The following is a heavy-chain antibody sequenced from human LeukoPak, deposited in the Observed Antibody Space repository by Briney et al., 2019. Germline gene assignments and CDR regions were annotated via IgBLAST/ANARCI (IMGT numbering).Heavy chain of an antibody. CDR1: GGSISSYS. D-gene: IGHD3-10*01. J-gene: IGHJ4*02. V-gene: IGHV4-59*01. CDR3: ARERRYYYGSGTYYNTLDY. Sequence: PSETLSLTCTVSGGSISSYSWSWIRQSPGKVLEWIGYIYYSGSANYNPSLESRVTISVDTSKNQFSLKLSSVTAADTAVYYCARERRYYYGSGTYYNTLDYWGQGTLVTVSS. CDR2: IYYSGSA.